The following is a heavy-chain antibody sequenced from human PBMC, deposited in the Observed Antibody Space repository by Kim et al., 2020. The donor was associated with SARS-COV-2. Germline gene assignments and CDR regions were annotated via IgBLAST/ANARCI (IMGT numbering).Heavy chain of an antibody. CDR3: TKDVLAGGADV. V-gene: IGHV3-9*01. CDR2: I. J-gene: IGHJ6*02. Sequence: IGYADSVKGRFTTSIDNANDSLYLQMNSLRPEDTALYYCTKDVLAGGADVWGQGTAVIVSS. D-gene: IGHD3-3*02.